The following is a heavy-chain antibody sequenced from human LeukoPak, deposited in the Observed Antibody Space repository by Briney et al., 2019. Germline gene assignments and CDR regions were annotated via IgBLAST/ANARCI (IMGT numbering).Heavy chain of an antibody. D-gene: IGHD2-21*02. Sequence: ASVKVSCKASGYTFTSYAMHWVRQAPGQGLEWMGIINPGGGSTTYAQKFQGRVTMTRDTSTSTVYMELSSLRSEDTAVYYCARDPLGGGDDYFDYWGQGTLVTVSS. CDR1: GYTFTSYA. V-gene: IGHV1-46*01. CDR3: ARDPLGGGDDYFDY. CDR2: INPGGGST. J-gene: IGHJ4*02.